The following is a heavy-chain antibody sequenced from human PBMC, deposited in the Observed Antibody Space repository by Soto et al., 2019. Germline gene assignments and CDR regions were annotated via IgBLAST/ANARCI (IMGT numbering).Heavy chain of an antibody. CDR3: AREEVAGTGWFDS. CDR1: GFTFSSYW. CDR2: INRDGSST. V-gene: IGHV3-74*01. Sequence: EVQLVASGGGLVQPGGSLRLSCAASGFTFSSYWMHWVRQAPGTGLVWVSRINRDGSSTSYAASVKGRFTISRDNAKNTLYLQMNSLRAEDTAVYDFAREEVAGTGWFDSWGQGTLVTVAS. J-gene: IGHJ5*01. D-gene: IGHD6-19*01.